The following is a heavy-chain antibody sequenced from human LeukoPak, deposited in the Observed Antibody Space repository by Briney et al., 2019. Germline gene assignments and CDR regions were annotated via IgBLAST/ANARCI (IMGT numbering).Heavy chain of an antibody. D-gene: IGHD3-16*01. V-gene: IGHV4-31*03. J-gene: IGHJ5*02. CDR1: GGPISSGGYY. Sequence: SETLSLTCTVSGGPISSGGYYWSWIRQHPGKGLEWIGYIYYSGSTYYNPSLKSRVTISVGTSKNQFSLKLSSVTAADTAVYYCARGGNKEQNWFDPWGQGTLVTVSS. CDR2: IYYSGST. CDR3: ARGGNKEQNWFDP.